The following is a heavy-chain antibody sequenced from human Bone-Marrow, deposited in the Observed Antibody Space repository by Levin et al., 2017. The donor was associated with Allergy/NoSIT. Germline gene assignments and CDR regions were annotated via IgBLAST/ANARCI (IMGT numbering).Heavy chain of an antibody. Sequence: SETLSLTCVVSGGSISRSNWWSWVRQPPGKGLEWIGEIYYSGSTNYNPSFQSRATLSVDASNNQFSLTLTSVTAADTSVSYGARLPNWQYYYFDYWAPGTEVTVSS. D-gene: IGHD2/OR15-2a*01. CDR3: ARLPNWQYYYFDY. V-gene: IGHV4-4*02. J-gene: IGHJ4*02. CDR1: GGSISRSNW. CDR2: IYYSGST.